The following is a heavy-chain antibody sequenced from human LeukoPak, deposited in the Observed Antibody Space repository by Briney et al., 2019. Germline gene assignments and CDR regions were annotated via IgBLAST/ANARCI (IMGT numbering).Heavy chain of an antibody. CDR3: SRGPAYCDYADH. V-gene: IGHV3-33*01. D-gene: IGHD4-17*01. J-gene: IGHJ5*02. CDR2: IWYDGSNE. CDR1: GFLFKTFG. Sequence: PGGSLRLSCAASGFLFKTFGMHWFRQAPGKGLEWVAAIWYDGSNEYYADSVKGRSTISRDNSRDTLFLQMTSLRVEDTAVYFCSRGPAYCDYADHWGQGTLVTVSS.